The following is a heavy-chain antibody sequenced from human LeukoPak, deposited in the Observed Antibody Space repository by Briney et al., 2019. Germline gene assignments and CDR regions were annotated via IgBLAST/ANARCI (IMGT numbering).Heavy chain of an antibody. CDR3: ARPIRGSYVEDAFDM. V-gene: IGHV1-2*02. J-gene: IGHJ3*02. Sequence: ASVKVSCKTSGYTFSDYYLHWVRQAPGQGLEWMGWINPSSGGTKYVQKFQGRVTMTRDTSISIGYMELSRLRSDDTAVYYCARPIRGSYVEDAFDMWGQGTMVTVSA. CDR2: INPSSGGT. CDR1: GYTFSDYY. D-gene: IGHD1-26*01.